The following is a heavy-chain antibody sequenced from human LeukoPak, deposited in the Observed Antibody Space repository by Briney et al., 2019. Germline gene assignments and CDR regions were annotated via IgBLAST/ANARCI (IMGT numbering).Heavy chain of an antibody. V-gene: IGHV1-69*05. CDR1: GGTFSSYA. D-gene: IGHD3-22*01. CDR3: ARDFYRYDSNGYLDAFDI. Sequence: SVKVSCKASGGTFSSYAISWVRQAPGQGLEWMGRIIPIFGTANYAQKFQGRVTITTDESTSTAYMELSSLRSEDTAVYYCARDFYRYDSNGYLDAFDIWGQGTMVTVSS. J-gene: IGHJ3*02. CDR2: IIPIFGTA.